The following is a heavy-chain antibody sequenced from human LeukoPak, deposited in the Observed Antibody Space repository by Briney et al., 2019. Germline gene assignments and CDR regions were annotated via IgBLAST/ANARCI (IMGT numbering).Heavy chain of an antibody. CDR3: ASSLVAGYYYYNYYYMDV. V-gene: IGHV3-48*01. CDR1: GFTFSSYS. Sequence: GGSLRLSCAASGFTFSSYSMNWVRQAPGKGLEWVSYISSSSSTIYYADSVKGRFTISRDNAKNSLYLQMNSLRAEDTAVYYCASSLVAGYYYYNYYYMDVWGKGTTVTVSS. J-gene: IGHJ6*03. D-gene: IGHD5-18*01. CDR2: ISSSSSTI.